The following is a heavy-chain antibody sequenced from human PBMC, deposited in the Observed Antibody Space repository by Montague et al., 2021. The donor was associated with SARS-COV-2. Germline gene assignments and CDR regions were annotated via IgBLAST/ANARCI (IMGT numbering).Heavy chain of an antibody. CDR1: GGSISSGGYY. CDR3: ARDSGITIFGVVIMQAFDI. D-gene: IGHD3-3*01. CDR2: IYYSGST. Sequence: TLSLTCTVSGGSISSGGYYWSWIRQHPGKGLEWIGYIYYSGSTYYNPSLKSRVTISVDTSKNQFSLKLSSVTAADTAVYYCARDSGITIFGVVIMQAFDIWGQGTMVIVSS. J-gene: IGHJ3*02. V-gene: IGHV4-31*03.